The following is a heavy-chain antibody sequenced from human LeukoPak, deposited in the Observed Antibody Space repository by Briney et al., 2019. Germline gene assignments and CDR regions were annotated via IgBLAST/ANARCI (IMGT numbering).Heavy chain of an antibody. CDR2: ISSSSSYI. J-gene: IGHJ4*02. CDR1: GFTFSSYS. CDR3: ARDTNDFWSGYYI. D-gene: IGHD3-3*01. V-gene: IGHV3-21*01. Sequence: GGSLRLSCAASGFTFSSYSMNWVRQAPGKGLEWVSSISSSSSYIYYADSVKGRFTISRDNAKNPLYLQMNSLRAEDTAVYYCARDTNDFWSGYYIWGQGTLVTVSS.